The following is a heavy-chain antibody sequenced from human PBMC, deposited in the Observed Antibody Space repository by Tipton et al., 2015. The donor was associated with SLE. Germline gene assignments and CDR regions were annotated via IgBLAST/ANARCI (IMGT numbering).Heavy chain of an antibody. CDR1: GSSISSGYY. D-gene: IGHD2-21*01. CDR2: LFHSGST. Sequence: ILSLTCTVSGSSISSGYYWGWIRQPPGKGLEWIGSLFHSGSTYYNPSLKSRVTISLDTSNNQFSLKLNSVTAADTAVYYCARSFYSFDYWGQGTLVTVSS. V-gene: IGHV4-38-2*02. J-gene: IGHJ4*02. CDR3: ARSFYSFDY.